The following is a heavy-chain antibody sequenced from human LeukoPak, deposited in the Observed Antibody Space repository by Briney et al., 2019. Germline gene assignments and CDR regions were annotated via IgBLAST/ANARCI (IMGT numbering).Heavy chain of an antibody. D-gene: IGHD3-10*01. CDR1: GFPFSNYW. Sequence: GSLRLSCAASGFPFSNYWMHWVRQAPGKGPEWVARVYKDGSITNYADSVKGRFTISRDNAKNTVYLQMNSLRAEDTALYYCAKAVSGSRCLDYWGQGTLVTVSS. CDR2: VYKDGSIT. CDR3: AKAVSGSRCLDY. V-gene: IGHV3-74*01. J-gene: IGHJ4*02.